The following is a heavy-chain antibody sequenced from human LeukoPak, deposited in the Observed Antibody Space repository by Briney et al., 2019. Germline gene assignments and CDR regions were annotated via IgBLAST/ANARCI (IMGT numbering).Heavy chain of an antibody. CDR2: ISYSGST. CDR3: ARDQGANLDY. Sequence: SETLSLTCTVSGGSIGSTRYYWGWIRQPPGKGLEWIGSISYSGSTHYNPSLQSRFTISVDTSKNQFSLKLSSVTAADTAVYYCARDQGANLDYWGQGTLVTVSS. V-gene: IGHV4-39*07. D-gene: IGHD1-26*01. J-gene: IGHJ4*02. CDR1: GGSIGSTRYY.